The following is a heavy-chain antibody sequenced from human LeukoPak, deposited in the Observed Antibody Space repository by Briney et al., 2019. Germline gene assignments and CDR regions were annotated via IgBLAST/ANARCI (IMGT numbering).Heavy chain of an antibody. Sequence: ASVKVSCKASGYTFTSYGISWVRQAPGQGLEWMGWISVYNGNTNYAQKLQGRVTMTTDTYTSTAYMELRSLRSDDTAVYYCARGAMVRGVTGMDVWGKGTTVTVSS. V-gene: IGHV1-18*04. CDR3: ARGAMVRGVTGMDV. D-gene: IGHD3-10*01. CDR2: ISVYNGNT. CDR1: GYTFTSYG. J-gene: IGHJ6*04.